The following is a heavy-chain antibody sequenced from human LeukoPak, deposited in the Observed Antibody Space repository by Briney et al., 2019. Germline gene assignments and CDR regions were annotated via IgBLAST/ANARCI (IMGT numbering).Heavy chain of an antibody. V-gene: IGHV3-53*01. CDR2: IYSGGST. CDR1: GFIFSSYG. D-gene: IGHD5-18*01. J-gene: IGHJ4*02. Sequence: GGSLRLSCAASGFIFSSYGMHWVRQAPGKGLEWVSVIYSGGSTYYADSVKGRFTISRDNSKNTLYLQMNSLRAEDTAVYYCARGEGGYSYGYNLLYWGQGTLVTVSS. CDR3: ARGEGGYSYGYNLLY.